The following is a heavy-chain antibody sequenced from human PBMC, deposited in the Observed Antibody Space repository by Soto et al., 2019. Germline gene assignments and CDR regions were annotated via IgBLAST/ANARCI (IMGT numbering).Heavy chain of an antibody. CDR3: ARWTPASRWAPIADNWLDP. CDR2: IYYSGST. J-gene: IGHJ5*02. D-gene: IGHD6-13*01. Sequence: SETLSLTCTVSGGSISSGGYYWSWIRQHPGKGLEWIGYIYYSGSTYYNPSLKSRVTISVDTSKNQFSLKLSPVTAAATAVYYCARWTPASRWAPIADNWLDPCGQGIQVTFSS. V-gene: IGHV4-31*03. CDR1: GGSISSGGYY.